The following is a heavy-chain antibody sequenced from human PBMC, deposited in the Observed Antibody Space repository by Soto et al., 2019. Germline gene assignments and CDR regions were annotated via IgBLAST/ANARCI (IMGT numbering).Heavy chain of an antibody. CDR1: GFTLSRYV. Sequence: GSLRLSCAASGFTLSRYVMSWVRQAPGKGLEWVSVISGSGGGAFYADSVKGRFTISRDNSKNTLYLEMRSLRAEDSAVYYCARPEGDYFYNHMDVWGKGTTVTVSS. CDR2: ISGSGGGA. J-gene: IGHJ6*03. D-gene: IGHD3-16*01. V-gene: IGHV3-23*01. CDR3: ARPEGDYFYNHMDV.